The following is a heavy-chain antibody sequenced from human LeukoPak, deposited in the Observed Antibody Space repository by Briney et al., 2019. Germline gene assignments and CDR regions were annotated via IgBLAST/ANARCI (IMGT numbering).Heavy chain of an antibody. CDR3: ARPGIYYDSSNPGDY. D-gene: IGHD3-22*01. CDR2: IYPGDSDT. Sequence: GESLKISCKGSGYSFTSYWIGWVRQMPGKGLEWMGIIYPGDSDTRYSPSSQGQVTISADKSISTAYLQWSSLKASDTAMYYCARPGIYYDSSNPGDYWGQGTLVTVSS. J-gene: IGHJ4*02. CDR1: GYSFTSYW. V-gene: IGHV5-51*01.